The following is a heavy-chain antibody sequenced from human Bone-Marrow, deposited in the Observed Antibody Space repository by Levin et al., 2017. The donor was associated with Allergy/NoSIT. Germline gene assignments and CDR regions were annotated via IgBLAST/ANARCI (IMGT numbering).Heavy chain of an antibody. CDR2: ISSSGSTI. CDR3: ARDTAVVPAAINLTYYYDGMDV. J-gene: IGHJ6*02. CDR1: GFTFSDYY. D-gene: IGHD2-2*02. Sequence: GGSLRLSCAASGFTFSDYYMSWIRQAPGKGLEWVSYISSSGSTIYYADSVKGRFTISRDNAKNSLYLQMNSLRAEDTAVYYCARDTAVVPAAINLTYYYDGMDVWGQGTTVTVSS. V-gene: IGHV3-11*01.